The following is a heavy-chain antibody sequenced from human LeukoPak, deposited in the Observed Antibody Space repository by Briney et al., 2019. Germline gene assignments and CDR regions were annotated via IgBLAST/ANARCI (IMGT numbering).Heavy chain of an antibody. CDR3: ARDLSSFYYDSSGGMDV. CDR1: GFTFSSYG. Sequence: GGSLRLSCAASGFTFSSYGMHWVRQAPGKGLEWVAVIWYDGSNKYYADSVKGRFTISRDDAKNTLYLQMNSLRAEDTAVYYCARDLSSFYYDSSGGMDVWGRGTTVTVSS. J-gene: IGHJ6*02. D-gene: IGHD3-22*01. V-gene: IGHV3-33*01. CDR2: IWYDGSNK.